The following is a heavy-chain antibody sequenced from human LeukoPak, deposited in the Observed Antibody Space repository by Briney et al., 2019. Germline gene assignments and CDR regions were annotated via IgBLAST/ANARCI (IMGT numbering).Heavy chain of an antibody. CDR2: IYHSGGT. D-gene: IGHD3-10*01. V-gene: IGHV4-38-2*02. CDR3: ARTTMVRGTYYMDV. CDR1: GFSISGGFY. Sequence: SETLSLTCTVSGFSISGGFYWGWIRQPPGKGLEWIGSIYHSGGTDYNPSLKSRVTISVDTSKNQFSLKLSSVTAADTAVYYCARTTMVRGTYYMDVWGKGTTVTISS. J-gene: IGHJ6*03.